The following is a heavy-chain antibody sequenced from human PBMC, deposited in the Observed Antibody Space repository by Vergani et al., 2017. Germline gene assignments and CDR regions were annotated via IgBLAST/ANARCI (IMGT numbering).Heavy chain of an antibody. CDR1: GYTFSNSY. V-gene: IGHV1-46*03. CDR2: INPSGGHT. Sequence: QVQVVPSGAEVKKSGASVKVSCKTSGYTFSNSYMHWVRQAPGQGLEWMGIINPSGGHTNYAQKFQGRVTMTRDTSTSTVYMELSSLRSEDTAIYYCARGDYGILTGYQYWGQGTLVTVSA. CDR3: ARGDYGILTGYQY. J-gene: IGHJ4*02. D-gene: IGHD3-9*01.